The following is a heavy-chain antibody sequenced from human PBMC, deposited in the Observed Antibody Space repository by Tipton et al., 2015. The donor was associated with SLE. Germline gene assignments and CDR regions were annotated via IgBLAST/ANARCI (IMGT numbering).Heavy chain of an antibody. J-gene: IGHJ3*02. V-gene: IGHV4-61*02. Sequence: LRLSCTVSGGSISSGIHYWNWIRQPAGKGLEWIGRIYTSGSTNYNPSLKSRVTISVDTSKNQFSLKLSSVTAADTAVYYCARGIAAAGQKAFDIWGQGTMVTVSS. CDR1: GGSISSGIHY. CDR2: IYTSGST. D-gene: IGHD6-13*01. CDR3: ARGIAAAGQKAFDI.